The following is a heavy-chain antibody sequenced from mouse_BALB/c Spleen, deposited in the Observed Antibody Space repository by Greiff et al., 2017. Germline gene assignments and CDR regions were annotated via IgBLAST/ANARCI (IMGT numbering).Heavy chain of an antibody. Sequence: DVKLVESGGGLVQPGGSRKLSCAASGFTFSSFGMHWVRQAPEKGLEWVAYISSGSSTIYYADTVKGRFTISRDNPKNTLFLQMTSLRSEDTAMYYCARGIYYGNYVDYWGQGTTLTVSS. CDR3: ARGIYYGNYVDY. V-gene: IGHV5-17*02. D-gene: IGHD2-1*01. CDR1: GFTFSSFG. J-gene: IGHJ2*01. CDR2: ISSGSSTI.